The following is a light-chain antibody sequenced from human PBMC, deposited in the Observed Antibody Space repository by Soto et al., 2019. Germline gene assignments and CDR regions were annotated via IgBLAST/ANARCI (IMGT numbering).Light chain of an antibody. CDR2: DAS. CDR1: QSVSSY. J-gene: IGKJ2*01. V-gene: IGKV3-11*01. CDR3: QQRSNWPPYT. Sequence: EIVLTQSPATLSLSPGERATLSCRASQSVSSYLAWYQQKPGQPPRLLIYDASNRATGIQARFSGSGSGTDFPLTISSLEPEDFEVYYCQQRSNWPPYTFGQGTKLEIK.